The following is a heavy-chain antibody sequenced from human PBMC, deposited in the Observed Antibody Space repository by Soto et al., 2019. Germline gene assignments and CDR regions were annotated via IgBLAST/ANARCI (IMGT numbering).Heavy chain of an antibody. CDR2: IYYSGST. V-gene: IGHV4-31*03. Sequence: TLSRTFTVSGGSISSGGYYWSWIRQHPGKGLEWIGYIYYSGSTYYNPSLKSRVTISVDTSKNQFSLKLSSVTAADTAVYYCAGLVIFGVDRGGMDVWGQGTTVTVSS. J-gene: IGHJ6*02. CDR1: GGSISSGGYY. D-gene: IGHD3-3*01. CDR3: AGLVIFGVDRGGMDV.